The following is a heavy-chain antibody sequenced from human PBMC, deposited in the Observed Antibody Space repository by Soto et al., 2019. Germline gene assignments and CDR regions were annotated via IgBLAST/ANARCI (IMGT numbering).Heavy chain of an antibody. J-gene: IGHJ4*02. Sequence: SETLSLTCAVYGGSISSSNWWSFVRHPPRKGLEWIGEIYHSGSTNYNPSLKSRVTISVDKSKNQFSLKLSSVTAADSAVYYCARRSPPVPRGSTGFDYWGQGTLVTVSS. CDR3: ARRSPPVPRGSTGFDY. V-gene: IGHV4-4*02. CDR1: GGSISSSNW. D-gene: IGHD2-8*02. CDR2: IYHSGST.